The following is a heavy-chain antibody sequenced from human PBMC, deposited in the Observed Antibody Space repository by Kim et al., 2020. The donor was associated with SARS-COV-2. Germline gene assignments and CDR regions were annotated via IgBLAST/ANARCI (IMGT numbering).Heavy chain of an antibody. CDR3: ARRAAAGTFSDY. Sequence: CYTNPVKCRVTVSRDNSKSTLYLQMNSLRAEDTAVSYCARRAAAGTFSDYWGQGTLVTVSS. V-gene: IGHV3-30*07. D-gene: IGHD6-13*01. J-gene: IGHJ4*02.